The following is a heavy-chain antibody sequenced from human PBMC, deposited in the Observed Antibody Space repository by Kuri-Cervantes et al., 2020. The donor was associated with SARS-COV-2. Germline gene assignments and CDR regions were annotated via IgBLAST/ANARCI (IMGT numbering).Heavy chain of an antibody. CDR2: IGSSSSII. D-gene: IGHD3-10*01. J-gene: IGHJ6*02. CDR1: GFTFSDYS. CDR3: ARERYYSGRYGMDV. Sequence: GGSLRLSCAASGFTFSDYSMNWVRQAPGKGLEWVSYIGSSSSIIYYADSMKGRFTISRDNAKNSLSLQMNSLRAEDTAVYYCARERYYSGRYGMDVWGQGTTVTVSS. V-gene: IGHV3-48*01.